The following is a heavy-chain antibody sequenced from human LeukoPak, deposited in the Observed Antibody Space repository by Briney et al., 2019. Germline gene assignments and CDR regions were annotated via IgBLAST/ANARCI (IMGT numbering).Heavy chain of an antibody. CDR1: GGTFSSYA. V-gene: IGHV1-69*04. CDR3: XXXQGSIAARGSSFDY. Sequence: GASVKVSCKASGGTFSSYAISWVRQAPGQGLEWMGRIIPILGIANYAQKFQGRVTITADKSTSTAYMELSSLRSEDTAVYYCXXXQGSIAARGSSFDYWGQGTLVTVSS. J-gene: IGHJ4*02. D-gene: IGHD6-6*01. CDR2: IIPILGIA.